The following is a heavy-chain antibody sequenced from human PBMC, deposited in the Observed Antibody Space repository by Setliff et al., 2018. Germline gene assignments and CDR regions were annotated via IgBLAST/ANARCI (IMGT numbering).Heavy chain of an antibody. CDR3: ARDDTYYSSYS. J-gene: IGHJ4*02. D-gene: IGHD3-10*01. CDR2: ISGYNGNT. Sequence: ASVKVSCKASGYTFTSSGISWVRQAPGQGLEWMGWISGYNGNTNYAQKLQGRGTMTTDTATSTAYMELRSLRSDDTAVYYCARDDTYYSSYSWGQGTRVTVS. V-gene: IGHV1-18*01. CDR1: GYTFTSSG.